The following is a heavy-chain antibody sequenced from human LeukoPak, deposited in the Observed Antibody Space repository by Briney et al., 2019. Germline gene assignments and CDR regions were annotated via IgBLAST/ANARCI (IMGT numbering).Heavy chain of an antibody. CDR2: LSGSGDTT. CDR1: GFTFSTYA. D-gene: IGHD6-13*01. J-gene: IGHJ4*02. V-gene: IGHV3-23*01. CDR3: SRDRSDNTTWYVGSH. Sequence: GGSLRLSCAASGFTFSTYAMSWVRQAPGKGLECVSGLSGSGDTTYHADSVKGRFTISRDNSKNTLYLQMNSPRAEDTAVYYCSRDRSDNTTWYVGSHWGQGILVTVSS.